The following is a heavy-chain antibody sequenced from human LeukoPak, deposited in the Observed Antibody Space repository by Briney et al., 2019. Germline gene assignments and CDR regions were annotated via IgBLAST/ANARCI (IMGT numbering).Heavy chain of an antibody. CDR1: GYTFTSND. V-gene: IGHV1-8*01. J-gene: IGHJ4*02. CDR2: MNPNSGYT. CDR3: ARTRRFDNSGQFDS. Sequence: ASVKVSCKASGYTFTSNDINWVRQATGQGLEWMGWMNPNSGYTGYAQTFQGRVTMTRNTSITTAYMELSSLRSEDTAVYYCARTRRFDNSGQFDSWGQGTLVTVSS. D-gene: IGHD3-22*01.